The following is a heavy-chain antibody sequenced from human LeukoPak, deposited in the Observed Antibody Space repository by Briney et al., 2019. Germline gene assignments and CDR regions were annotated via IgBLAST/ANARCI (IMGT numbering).Heavy chain of an antibody. CDR3: ARGAQDYGDYLFDY. Sequence: GGSLRLSCAASGFTFSSYEMNWVRQAPGKGLEWVSYISSSGSTIYYADSVKGRFTISRDNAKNSLYLQMNSLRAEDTAVYYCARGAQDYGDYLFDYWGQGTLVTVSS. CDR1: GFTFSSYE. CDR2: ISSSGSTI. V-gene: IGHV3-48*03. D-gene: IGHD4-17*01. J-gene: IGHJ4*02.